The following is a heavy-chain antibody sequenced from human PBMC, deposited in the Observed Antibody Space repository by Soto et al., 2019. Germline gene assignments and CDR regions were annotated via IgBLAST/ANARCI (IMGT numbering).Heavy chain of an antibody. D-gene: IGHD2-21*02. J-gene: IGHJ6*02. CDR2: INSDGSST. CDR3: ARDYIVVVTATRTYYYYGMDV. V-gene: IGHV3-74*01. CDR1: GFTFSSYW. Sequence: PGGSLRLSCAASGFTFSSYWMHWVRQAPGKGLVWVSRINSDGSSTSYADSVKGRFTISRDNAKNTLYLQLNSLRAEDTAVYYCARDYIVVVTATRTYYYYGMDVGGQGTTVTVSS.